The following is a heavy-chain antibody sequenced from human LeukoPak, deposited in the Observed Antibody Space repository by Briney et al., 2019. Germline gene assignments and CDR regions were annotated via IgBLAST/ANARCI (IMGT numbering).Heavy chain of an antibody. V-gene: IGHV4-4*07. D-gene: IGHD4-17*01. CDR1: GGSISSYY. CDR2: IYNSGST. J-gene: IGHJ4*02. Sequence: PSETLSLTCTVSGGSISSYYLTWIRQPAGKGLEWIGRIYNSGSTNYNPSLKSRVTMSVDTSKNQFSLKLSSVSAADTAVYYCARFSFMTTVTRTTNSETIDYWGQGTLVTVSS. CDR3: ARFSFMTTVTRTTNSETIDY.